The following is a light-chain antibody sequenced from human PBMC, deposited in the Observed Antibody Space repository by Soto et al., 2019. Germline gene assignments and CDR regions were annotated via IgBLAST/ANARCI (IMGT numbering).Light chain of an antibody. CDR2: AAS. V-gene: IGKV1-39*01. CDR3: QQTDSFPRT. CDR1: QSISSY. Sequence: DLQMTQSPSSLSASVGDSVTITCRASQSISSYLNWYQHKPGKAPKLLIYAASSLQTGVPSRFSGSRSGTDFALTISSLQRDDFATYYCQQTDSFPRTFGQGTKVEMK. J-gene: IGKJ1*01.